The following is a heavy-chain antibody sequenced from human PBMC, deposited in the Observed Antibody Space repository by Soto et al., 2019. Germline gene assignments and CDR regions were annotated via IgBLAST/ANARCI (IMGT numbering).Heavy chain of an antibody. J-gene: IGHJ4*01. CDR1: GFAFSYYG. D-gene: IGHD6-19*01. Sequence: SGGSLRLSCVASGFAFSYYGIHWVRQAPGKGLEWVGVISSDGMTKYYADSVKGRFTISRDNSKNTLFLQMDSLRPEDTAVYYCAKEIAVAGDLDYWGHGILVTVSS. CDR3: AKEIAVAGDLDY. CDR2: ISSDGMTK. V-gene: IGHV3-30*18.